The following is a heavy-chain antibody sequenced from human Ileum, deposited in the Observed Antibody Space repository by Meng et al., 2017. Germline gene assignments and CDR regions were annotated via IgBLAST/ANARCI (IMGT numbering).Heavy chain of an antibody. CDR1: GGSFSGYY. V-gene: IGHV4-34*01. CDR3: ARGWYYDYVWGSYRDHMFDY. CDR2: INHSGST. J-gene: IGHJ4*02. D-gene: IGHD3-16*02. Sequence: GPLQRWGAVLFKPSATLSLTCAVYGGSFSGYYWSWIRQPPGKGLEWIGEINHSGSTNYNPSLKSRVTISVDTSKNQFSLKLSSVTAADTAVYYCARGWYYDYVWGSYRDHMFDYWGQGTLVTVSS.